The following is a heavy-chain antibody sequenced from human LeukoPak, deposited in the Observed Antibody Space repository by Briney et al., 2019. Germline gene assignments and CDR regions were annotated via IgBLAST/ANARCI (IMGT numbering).Heavy chain of an antibody. D-gene: IGHD1-1*01. CDR2: IYYDGSNI. V-gene: IGHV3-33*01. CDR1: EFTFTTYV. CDR3: ARDWKTNSFDY. J-gene: IGHJ4*02. Sequence: PGGALRLSCAASEFTFTTYVMHSVRQAPGKGLERVAFIYYDGSNIYYADYVKGRFTISRDISKNTLYLQMDSLRAEDTAIYYCARDWKTNSFDYWGQGTLVTVSS.